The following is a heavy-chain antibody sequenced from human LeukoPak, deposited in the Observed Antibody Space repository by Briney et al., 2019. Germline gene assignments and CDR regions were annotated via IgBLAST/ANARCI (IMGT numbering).Heavy chain of an antibody. D-gene: IGHD3-22*01. CDR3: AKTPDYYGSSGYLL. J-gene: IGHJ4*02. Sequence: GGSLRLSCAASGFTFSSYAMSWVRQAPGKGLEWVSAISGSGGSTYYADSVKGRFHISRDNSKTPLYLQMNSLRGEDTAVYYCAKTPDYYGSSGYLLWGQGTLVTVS. V-gene: IGHV3-23*01. CDR2: ISGSGGST. CDR1: GFTFSSYA.